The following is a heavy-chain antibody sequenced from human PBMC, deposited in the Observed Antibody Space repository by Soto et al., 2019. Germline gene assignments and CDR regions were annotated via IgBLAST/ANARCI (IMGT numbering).Heavy chain of an antibody. D-gene: IGHD3-10*01. CDR3: ARGQSFRDYYRAGSYYKGAWFDP. CDR1: GGSISSYY. V-gene: IGHV4-59*12. CDR2: IYYSGST. J-gene: IGHJ5*02. Sequence: SETLSLTCTVSGGSISSYYWSWIRQPPGKGLEWIGYIYYSGSTYYNPSLKSRVTISVDTSKNQFSLKLSSVTAADTAVYYCARGQSFRDYYRAGSYYKGAWFDPWGQGTLVTVAS.